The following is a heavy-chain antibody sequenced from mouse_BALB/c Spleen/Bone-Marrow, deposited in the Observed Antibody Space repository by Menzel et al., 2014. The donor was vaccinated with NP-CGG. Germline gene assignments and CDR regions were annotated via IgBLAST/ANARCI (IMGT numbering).Heavy chain of an antibody. Sequence: QAQLKESGPGLVAPSQSLSIACTVSGFSLTSYGVHWVRQPPGKGLEWLGAIWAGGSTDYNSALMSRLSISKDNSKSQVFLKMNSLQTDDTAMYYCARALYYYGSSYYAMDYWGQGPSVIVSS. CDR1: GFSLTSYG. D-gene: IGHD1-1*01. CDR2: IWAGGST. V-gene: IGHV2-9*02. CDR3: ARALYYYGSSYYAMDY. J-gene: IGHJ4*01.